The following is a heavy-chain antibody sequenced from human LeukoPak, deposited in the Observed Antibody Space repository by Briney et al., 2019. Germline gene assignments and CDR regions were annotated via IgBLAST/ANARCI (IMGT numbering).Heavy chain of an antibody. Sequence: ASVKVSCKASGYTFTSYGISWVRQAPGQGLEWMGWINPNSGGTNYAQKFQGRVTMTRDTSISTAYMELSRLRSDDTAVYHCASDYGSGSYYYYMDVWGKGTTVTVSS. J-gene: IGHJ6*03. V-gene: IGHV1-2*02. D-gene: IGHD3-10*01. CDR2: INPNSGGT. CDR3: ASDYGSGSYYYYMDV. CDR1: GYTFTSYG.